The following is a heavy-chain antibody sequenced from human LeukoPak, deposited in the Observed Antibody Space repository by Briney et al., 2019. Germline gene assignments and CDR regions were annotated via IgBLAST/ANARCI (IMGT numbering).Heavy chain of an antibody. CDR1: GCTFTSYA. Sequence: ASVKVSCKASGCTFTSYAMNWVRQAPGQGLEWMGWINTNTGNPTYAQGFTGRFVFSLDTSVSTAYLQISSLKAEDTAVYYCASNPGYNWNDVEAFDIWGQGTMVTVSS. V-gene: IGHV7-4-1*02. J-gene: IGHJ3*02. CDR2: INTNTGNP. CDR3: ASNPGYNWNDVEAFDI. D-gene: IGHD1-20*01.